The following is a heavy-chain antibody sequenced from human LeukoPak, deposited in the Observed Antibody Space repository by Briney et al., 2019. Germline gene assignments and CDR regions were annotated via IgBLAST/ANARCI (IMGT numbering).Heavy chain of an antibody. CDR1: GFTFSRHW. J-gene: IGHJ4*02. CDR3: ARDYYGDYPFYFDS. V-gene: IGHV3-7*01. D-gene: IGHD4-17*01. Sequence: GGSLRLSCAASGFTFSRHWMSWVRQAPGKGLEWVANMEQDGSEKYYQDSVKGRFIICRDNTKNSMYQQMNSLRPEDTAVYYCARDYYGDYPFYFDSWGQGTLVTVSS. CDR2: MEQDGSEK.